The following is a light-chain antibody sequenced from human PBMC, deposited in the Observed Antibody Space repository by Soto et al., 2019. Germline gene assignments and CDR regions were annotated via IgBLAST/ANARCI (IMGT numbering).Light chain of an antibody. V-gene: IGKV2-30*01. CDR2: KVS. CDR3: MQGTHWPTT. CDR1: QSLLYSDGNIY. Sequence: DVLMAQSPLSLPVTLGQPASISCRSSQSLLYSDGNIYLNWFHQRPGQSPRRLIYKVSNRDSGVPDRFSGSGSGTDFTLKISRVEAEDVGVYYCMQGTHWPTTFGGGTKVEIK. J-gene: IGKJ4*01.